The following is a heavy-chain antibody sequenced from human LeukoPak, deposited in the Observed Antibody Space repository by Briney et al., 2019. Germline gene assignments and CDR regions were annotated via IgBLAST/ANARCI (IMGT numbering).Heavy chain of an antibody. V-gene: IGHV1-24*01. J-gene: IGHJ4*02. Sequence: ASVKVSCKVSGYTLTELSMHWVRQAPGKGLEWMGGFDPEDGETIYAQKFQGRVTMTEDTSTDTAYMELSSLRSEDTAVYYCATVPGYSSGWNFDYWAREPWSPSPQ. CDR2: FDPEDGET. CDR3: ATVPGYSSGWNFDY. CDR1: GYTLTELS. D-gene: IGHD6-19*01.